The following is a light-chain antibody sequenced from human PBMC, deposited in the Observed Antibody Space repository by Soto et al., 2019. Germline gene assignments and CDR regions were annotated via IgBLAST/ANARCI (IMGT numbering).Light chain of an antibody. V-gene: IGLV2-14*01. J-gene: IGLJ2*01. CDR3: SSYTTFRTPHVA. CDR1: SSDVGGYNY. Sequence: QLVLTQPASVSGSLGQSITISCTGTSSDVGGYNYVSWYQQHLGQAPKLLIHEVTNRPSGISDRFSGSKSANTASLTISGLRAEDEAHYYCSSYTTFRTPHVAFGGGTKLTVL. CDR2: EVT.